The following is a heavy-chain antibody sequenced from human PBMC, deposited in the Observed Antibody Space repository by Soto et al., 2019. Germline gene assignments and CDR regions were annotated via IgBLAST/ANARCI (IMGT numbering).Heavy chain of an antibody. CDR1: GGTFSSYA. CDR2: IIPIFGTA. V-gene: IGHV1-69*01. J-gene: IGHJ6*02. CDR3: ARVMITFGGVIVMGPSYYYYGMDV. Sequence: QVQLVQSGAEVKKPGSSVKVSCKASGGTFSSYAISWVRQAPGQGLEWMGGIIPIFGTANYAQKFQGRVTITADESTSTAYMELSSLRSEDTAVYYCARVMITFGGVIVMGPSYYYYGMDVWGQGTTVTVSS. D-gene: IGHD3-16*02.